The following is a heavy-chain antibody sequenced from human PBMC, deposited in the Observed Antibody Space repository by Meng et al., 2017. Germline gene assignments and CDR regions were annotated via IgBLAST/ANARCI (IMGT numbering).Heavy chain of an antibody. V-gene: IGHV1-8*01. Sequence: QGAVVQSGAEVKKPGASVKVSCKASGYTFTSYDINWVRQATGQGLEWMGWMNPNSGNTGYAQKFQGRVTMTRNTSISTAYMELSSLRSEDTAVYYCARLGARGYSGYTPYYFDYWGQGTLVTVSS. CDR1: GYTFTSYD. CDR2: MNPNSGNT. J-gene: IGHJ4*02. CDR3: ARLGARGYSGYTPYYFDY. D-gene: IGHD5-12*01.